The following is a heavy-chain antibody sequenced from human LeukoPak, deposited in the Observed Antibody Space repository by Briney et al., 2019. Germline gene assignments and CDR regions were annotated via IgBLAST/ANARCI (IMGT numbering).Heavy chain of an antibody. CDR3: ARGSGPYFDY. V-gene: IGHV4-34*01. J-gene: IGHJ4*02. CDR1: GGSISSYY. CDR2: INHSGST. D-gene: IGHD7-27*01. Sequence: SETLSLTCTVSGGSISSYYWSWIRQPPGKGLEWIGEINHSGSTNYNPSLKSRVTRSVDTSKNQFSLKLSSVTAADTAVYYCARGSGPYFDYWGQGTLVTVSS.